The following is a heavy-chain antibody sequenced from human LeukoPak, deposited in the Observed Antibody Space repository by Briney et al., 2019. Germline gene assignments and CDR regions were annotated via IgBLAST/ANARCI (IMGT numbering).Heavy chain of an antibody. D-gene: IGHD5-18*01. CDR3: AKAQDTAMVRYYYGMDV. J-gene: IGHJ6*02. Sequence: GGSLRLSCAASGFTFSSYAMSWVRQAPGKGLEWVSAISGSGGSTYYVDSVKGRFTISRDNSKNTLYLQMNSLRAEDTAVYYCAKAQDTAMVRYYYGMDVWGQGTTVTVSS. V-gene: IGHV3-23*01. CDR2: ISGSGGST. CDR1: GFTFSSYA.